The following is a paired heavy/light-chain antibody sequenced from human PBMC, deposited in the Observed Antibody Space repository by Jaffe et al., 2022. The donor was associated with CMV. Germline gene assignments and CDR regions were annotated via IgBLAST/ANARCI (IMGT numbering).Light chain of an antibody. J-gene: IGKJ3*01. V-gene: IGKV3-20*01. CDR2: GAS. CDR1: QSVTSSN. CDR3: QQYGSSPFT. Sequence: EIVLTQSPGTLSLSPGERATLSCWASQSVTSSNLAWYQQKPGQPPRLLIYGASHRATGIPDKFSGSGSGTDFTLTINRLDPEDFAVYYCQQYGSSPFTFGPGTKVDMK.
Heavy chain of an antibody. CDR1: GASINSFY. Sequence: QVQLQESGPRLVKPSETLSLTCSVSGASINSFYWSWIRQPPGKGPEWIAYIFYSGITNYNPSLQSRVTISLGTSENQVSLKLTSVTASDTAVYYCARLVSTNGYNYGLFDSWGQGILVTVSS. CDR2: IFYSGIT. D-gene: IGHD5-18*01. V-gene: IGHV4-59*08. J-gene: IGHJ4*02. CDR3: ARLVSTNGYNYGLFDS.